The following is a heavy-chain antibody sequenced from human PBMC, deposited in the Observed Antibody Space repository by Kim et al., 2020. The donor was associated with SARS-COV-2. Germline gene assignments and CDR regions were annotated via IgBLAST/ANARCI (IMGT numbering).Heavy chain of an antibody. V-gene: IGHV5-10-1*01. J-gene: IGHJ4*02. D-gene: IGHD3-9*01. CDR2: IDPSDSYT. Sequence: GESLKISCKGSGSSFTSYWISWVRQMPGKVLEWLGRIDPSDSYTNYSPSFQGHVTISADKSIRTAYLQWSSLKASDTAMYYCARVKSNYDILAGEYYFDYWGRGTLVTVSS. CDR1: GSSFTSYW. CDR3: ARVKSNYDILAGEYYFDY.